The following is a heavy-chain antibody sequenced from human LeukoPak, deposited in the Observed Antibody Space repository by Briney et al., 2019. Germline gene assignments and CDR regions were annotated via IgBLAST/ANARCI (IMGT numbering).Heavy chain of an antibody. CDR3: ARLLGGTTEHHGYYMDV. D-gene: IGHD1-7*01. CDR1: GGSFIGYY. CDR2: INHSGST. J-gene: IGHJ6*03. Sequence: SEALSLTCAVYGGSFIGYYCSWIRQPPVNVLQCICEINHSGSTNYNPSLKSRVTISVDTSKNQFSLKLSSVTAADTAVYYCARLLGGTTEHHGYYMDVWGKGTTVTVSS. V-gene: IGHV4-34*01.